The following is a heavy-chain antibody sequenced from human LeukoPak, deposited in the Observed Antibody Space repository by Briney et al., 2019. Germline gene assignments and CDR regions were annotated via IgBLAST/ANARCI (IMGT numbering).Heavy chain of an antibody. D-gene: IGHD3-22*01. CDR3: AKGITAGYYDSSGAFDY. J-gene: IGHJ4*02. Sequence: GGSLRLSCAASGFTFSSYAMSWVRQAPGKGLEWVSAISGSGGSTYYADSVKGRFTISRDNSKNTLYLQMNSLRAEDTAVYYCAKGITAGYYDSSGAFDYWGQGTLVTVSS. CDR2: ISGSGGST. CDR1: GFTFSSYA. V-gene: IGHV3-23*01.